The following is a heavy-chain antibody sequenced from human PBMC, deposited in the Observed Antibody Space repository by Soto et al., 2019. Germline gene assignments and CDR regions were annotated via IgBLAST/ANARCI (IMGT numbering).Heavy chain of an antibody. D-gene: IGHD6-19*01. CDR2: INSDGSRT. Sequence: EVQLVESGGGLVQPGGSLRLSCAASGFTFSNYWMHWVRQAPGKGLVWVSRINSDGSRTSYADSVKGRFTISRDNAKNTLYLQRNSLRAEDTAVYYCAVAVAGPTAIGYWGQGTLVTVSS. J-gene: IGHJ4*02. CDR3: AVAVAGPTAIGY. V-gene: IGHV3-74*01. CDR1: GFTFSNYW.